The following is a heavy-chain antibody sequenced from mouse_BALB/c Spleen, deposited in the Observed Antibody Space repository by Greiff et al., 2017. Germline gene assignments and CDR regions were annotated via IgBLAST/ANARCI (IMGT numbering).Heavy chain of an antibody. V-gene: IGHV1-4*02. D-gene: IGHD1-1*01. CDR3: ASGRSRGFAY. CDR1: GYTFTSYT. CDR2: INPSSGYT. Sequence: QVQLQQSAAELARPGASVKMSCKASGYTFTSYTMHWVKQRPGQGLEWIGYINPSSGYTEYNQKFKDKTTLTADKSSSTAYMQLSSLTSEDSAVYYCASGRSRGFAYWGQGTLVTVSA. J-gene: IGHJ3*01.